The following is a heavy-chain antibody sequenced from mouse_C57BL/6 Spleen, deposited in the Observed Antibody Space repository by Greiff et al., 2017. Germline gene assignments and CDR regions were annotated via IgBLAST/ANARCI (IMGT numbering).Heavy chain of an antibody. CDR1: GFTFSDYY. CDR2: INYDGSST. V-gene: IGHV5-16*01. CDR3: ARDLRPDY. Sequence: DVQLVESEGGLVQPGSSMKLSCTASGFTFSDYYMAWVRQVPEKGLEWVANINYDGSSTYYLDSLKSRFIISRDNAKNILYLQMSSLKSEDTATYYCARDLRPDYWGQGTTLTVSS. J-gene: IGHJ2*01.